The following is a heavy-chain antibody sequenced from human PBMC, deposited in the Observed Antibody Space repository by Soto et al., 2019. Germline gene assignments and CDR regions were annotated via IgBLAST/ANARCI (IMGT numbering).Heavy chain of an antibody. CDR1: GFTFSIYS. CDR3: ARDAGIAVAGTYFDY. J-gene: IGHJ4*02. D-gene: IGHD6-19*01. CDR2: ISSSSSYI. Sequence: GGSLRLSCAASGFTFSIYSMNWVRHAPGKGLEWASSISSSSSYIYYADSVKGRFTISRDNAKNSLYLQMNSLRAEDTAVYHCARDAGIAVAGTYFDYWGQGTLVTVSS. V-gene: IGHV3-21*01.